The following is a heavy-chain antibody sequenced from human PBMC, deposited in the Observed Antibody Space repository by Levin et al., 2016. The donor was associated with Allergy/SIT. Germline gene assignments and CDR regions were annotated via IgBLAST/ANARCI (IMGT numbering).Heavy chain of an antibody. CDR1: GFTFSSYA. J-gene: IGHJ4*02. Sequence: GESLKISCAASGFTFSSYAMSWVRQAPGKGLEWVSAISGSGGSTYYADSVKGRFTISRDNSKNTLYLQMNSLRAEDTAVYYCAKGSGYDYIFDYWGQGTLVTVSS. V-gene: IGHV3-23*01. D-gene: IGHD5-12*01. CDR2: ISGSGGST. CDR3: AKGSGYDYIFDY.